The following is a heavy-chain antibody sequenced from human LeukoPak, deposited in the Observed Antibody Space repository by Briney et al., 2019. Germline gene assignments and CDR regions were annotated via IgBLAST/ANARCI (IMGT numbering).Heavy chain of an antibody. Sequence: SKTLSLTCTVSGASINNYYWSCIRQPARKGLEWIGRIYTSGTTNYSPPLKSRVSMSVDTSKNQFSLTLSSVTVADTAVYYCARVSVIYDYGDRLPNCYFDLWGRGTLVTVS. CDR1: GASINNYY. CDR3: ARVSVIYDYGDRLPNCYFDL. CDR2: IYTSGTT. V-gene: IGHV4-4*07. J-gene: IGHJ2*01. D-gene: IGHD4-17*01.